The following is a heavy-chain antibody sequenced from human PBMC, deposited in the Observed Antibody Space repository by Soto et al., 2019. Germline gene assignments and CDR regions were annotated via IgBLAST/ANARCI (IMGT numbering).Heavy chain of an antibody. J-gene: IGHJ5*02. CDR3: ARGNTGYCSSTSCYGEFYWFDP. CDR2: IYYSGST. V-gene: IGHV4-61*01. CDR1: GGSVSIGSYY. D-gene: IGHD2-2*01. Sequence: SETLSLTWTVSGGSVSIGSYYWSWIRQPQGKGLEWIGYIYYSGSTNYNPSLKSRVTISVDTSKNQFSLKLSSVTAADTAVYYCARGNTGYCSSTSCYGEFYWFDPWGQGTLVTVSS.